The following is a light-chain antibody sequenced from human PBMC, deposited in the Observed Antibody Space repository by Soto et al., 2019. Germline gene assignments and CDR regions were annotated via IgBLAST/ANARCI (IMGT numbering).Light chain of an antibody. V-gene: IGKV3-11*01. Sequence: EIVLTQSPATLSLSPGERATLSCRASQSVSSYLAWYQQKPGRAPRLLIYDASSRATGIPARFSGSGSGTDFTLTISILEPEDFAVYYCQQRSNWPPMYTFGQGTKLEIK. CDR1: QSVSSY. J-gene: IGKJ2*01. CDR3: QQRSNWPPMYT. CDR2: DAS.